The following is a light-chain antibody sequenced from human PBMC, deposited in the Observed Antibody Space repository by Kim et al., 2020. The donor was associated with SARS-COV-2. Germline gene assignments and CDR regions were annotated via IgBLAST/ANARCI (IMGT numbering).Light chain of an antibody. V-gene: IGKV1-39*01. CDR2: AAS. J-gene: IGKJ2*01. Sequence: DIQMTQSPSSLSASVRDRVTITCRASQSISTYLNWYQQTPGKVPKLLIYAASSLQGGVPSRFTGSGSGTDFTLTISSLQPEDFATYYCQQSYSAPYTFGQGPSWRS. CDR1: QSISTY. CDR3: QQSYSAPYT.